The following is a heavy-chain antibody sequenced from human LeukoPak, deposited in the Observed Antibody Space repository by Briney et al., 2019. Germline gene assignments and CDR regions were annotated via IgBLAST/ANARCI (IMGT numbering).Heavy chain of an antibody. CDR2: INYRGNT. D-gene: IGHD5-24*01. Sequence: PSETLSLTCTVSGGSISSSSYYWGWIRQPPGKGLDWIGIINYRGNTYYNPSLKSRVTISVDTSKNQFSLKLSSVTAADTAVYYCASYRINGDGYNDWGQGTLVTVSS. CDR3: ASYRINGDGYND. CDR1: GGSISSSSYY. V-gene: IGHV4-39*07. J-gene: IGHJ4*02.